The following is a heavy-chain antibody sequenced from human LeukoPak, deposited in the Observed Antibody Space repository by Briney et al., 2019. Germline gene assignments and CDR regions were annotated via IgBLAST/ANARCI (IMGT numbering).Heavy chain of an antibody. V-gene: IGHV1-8*01. CDR1: GYTFTSYD. CDR2: MNPNSGST. CDR3: ARGGGLLRFEPFDY. J-gene: IGHJ4*02. Sequence: ASVKVSCKASGYTFTSYDINWVRQATGQGLEWMGWMNPNSGSTGYAQKFQGRVTMTSNTSISTAYMELSSLRSEDTAVYYCARGGGLLRFEPFDYWGQGTLVTVSS. D-gene: IGHD3-3*01.